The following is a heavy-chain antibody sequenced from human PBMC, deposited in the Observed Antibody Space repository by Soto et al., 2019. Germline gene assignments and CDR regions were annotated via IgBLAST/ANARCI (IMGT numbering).Heavy chain of an antibody. CDR3: ARDQILTGYAPCSWFDP. Sequence: ASVKVSCKASGYTFTSYAMHWVRQAPGQRLEWMGWINAGNGNTKYSQKFQGRVTITRDTSASTAYMELSSLRSEDTAVYYCARDQILTGYAPCSWFDPWGQGTMVTVSS. CDR2: INAGNGNT. V-gene: IGHV1-3*01. D-gene: IGHD3-9*01. J-gene: IGHJ5*02. CDR1: GYTFTSYA.